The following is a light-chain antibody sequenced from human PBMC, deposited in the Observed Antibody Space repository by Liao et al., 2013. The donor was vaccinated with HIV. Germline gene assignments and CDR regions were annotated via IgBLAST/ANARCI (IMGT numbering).Light chain of an antibody. Sequence: SYELTQPPSVSVSPGQTASITCSGDNLGDKYACWYQDNKRPSGIPERFSGSNSGNTATLTISGTQAMDEADYFCHTWDSDTVVFGAGTKVTVL. CDR2: DN. CDR1: NLGDKY. CDR3: HTWDSDTVV. V-gene: IGLV3-1*01. J-gene: IGLJ1*01.